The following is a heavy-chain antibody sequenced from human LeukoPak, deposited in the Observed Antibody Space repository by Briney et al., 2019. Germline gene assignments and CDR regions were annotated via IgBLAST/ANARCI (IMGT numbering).Heavy chain of an antibody. CDR1: GFTFSDYY. Sequence: GGSLRLSCAASGFTFSDYYMSWIRQAPGKGLEWVSYISSSGSTIYYADSVKGRFTISRDNAKNSLYLQMNSLRAEDTAVYYCAKKPPYYYDSSGYYQYWGQGTLVTVSS. D-gene: IGHD3-22*01. J-gene: IGHJ4*02. CDR3: AKKPPYYYDSSGYYQY. CDR2: ISSSGSTI. V-gene: IGHV3-11*01.